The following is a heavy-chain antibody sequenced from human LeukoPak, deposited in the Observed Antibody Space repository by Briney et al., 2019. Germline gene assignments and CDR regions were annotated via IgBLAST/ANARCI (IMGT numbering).Heavy chain of an antibody. V-gene: IGHV1-58*01. CDR1: GFTFTSSA. Sequence: SVKVSCKASGFTFTSSAVQWVRQARGQRLEWIGWIVVGSGNTNYAQKFQERVTISRDTSTSTVYMEVSSLRSEDTAVYYCARDVASSGYYWDWGQGTLVTVSS. CDR2: IVVGSGNT. D-gene: IGHD3-22*01. CDR3: ARDVASSGYYWD. J-gene: IGHJ4*02.